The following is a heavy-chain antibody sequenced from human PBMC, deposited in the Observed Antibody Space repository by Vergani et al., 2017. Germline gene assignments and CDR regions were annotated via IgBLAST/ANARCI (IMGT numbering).Heavy chain of an antibody. CDR1: GFTFSSYS. J-gene: IGHJ4*02. CDR2: ISSSSSYI. D-gene: IGHD2-2*01. V-gene: IGHV3-21*01. Sequence: EVQLVESGGGLVKPGGSLRLSCAASGFTFSSYSMNWVRQAQGKGLEWVSSISSSSSYIYYADSVKGRFTISRDNAKNSLYLQMNSLRAEDTAVYYCAREGDIVVVPAAIDYWGKGTLVTVSS. CDR3: AREGDIVVVPAAIDY.